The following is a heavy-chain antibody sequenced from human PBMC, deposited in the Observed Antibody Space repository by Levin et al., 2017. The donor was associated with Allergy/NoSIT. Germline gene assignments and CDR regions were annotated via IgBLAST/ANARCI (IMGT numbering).Heavy chain of an antibody. D-gene: IGHD6-13*01. V-gene: IGHV3-21*01. CDR2: ISSSSSYK. Sequence: GGSLRLSCAASGFTFSSYSMNWVRQAPGKGLEWVSSISSSSSYKYYADSVKGRFTISRDNAKNSLYLQMNSLRAEDTAVYYCARAYSSSWYYFDYWGQGTLVTVSS. J-gene: IGHJ4*02. CDR3: ARAYSSSWYYFDY. CDR1: GFTFSSYS.